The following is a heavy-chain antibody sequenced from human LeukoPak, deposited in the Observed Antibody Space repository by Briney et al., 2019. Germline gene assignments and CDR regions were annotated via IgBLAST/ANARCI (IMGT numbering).Heavy chain of an antibody. CDR3: ARSPSGGGKDAFDI. J-gene: IGHJ3*02. CDR1: IDSISSYY. V-gene: IGHV4-34*01. D-gene: IGHD2-2*01. CDR2: INHSGST. Sequence: PSETLSLTCTVSIDSISSYYWSWIRQPPGQGLEWIGEINHSGSTNHNPSLKSRVTISVDTSKNHFSLRLSSVTAADTAVYYCARSPSGGGKDAFDIWGQGTMVTVSS.